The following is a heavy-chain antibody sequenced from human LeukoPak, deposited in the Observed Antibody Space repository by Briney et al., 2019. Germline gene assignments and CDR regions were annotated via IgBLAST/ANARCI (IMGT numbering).Heavy chain of an antibody. J-gene: IGHJ4*02. D-gene: IGHD3-10*01. V-gene: IGHV3-23*01. CDR3: AKVGGVTMVRGTDY. CDR1: GFTFSSYA. Sequence: GGSLRLSCAASGFTFSSYAMSWVRQAPGKGLEWVSAISGSGGSTYYADSVKGRFTISRDNSKNTLYLQMNGLRAEDTAVYYCAKVGGVTMVRGTDYWGQGTLVTVSS. CDR2: ISGSGGST.